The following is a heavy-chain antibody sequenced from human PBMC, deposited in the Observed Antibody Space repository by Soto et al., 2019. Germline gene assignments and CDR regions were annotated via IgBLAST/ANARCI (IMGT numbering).Heavy chain of an antibody. CDR3: ARGGEVTMIVVAVDAFDI. V-gene: IGHV4-34*01. Sequence: SETLSLTCAVYGGSFSGYYWSWIRQPPGKGLEWIGEINHSGSTNYNPSLKSRVTISVDTSKNQFSLKLSSVTAADTAVYYCARGGEVTMIVVAVDAFDIWGQGTMVTVSS. D-gene: IGHD3-22*01. J-gene: IGHJ3*02. CDR2: INHSGST. CDR1: GGSFSGYY.